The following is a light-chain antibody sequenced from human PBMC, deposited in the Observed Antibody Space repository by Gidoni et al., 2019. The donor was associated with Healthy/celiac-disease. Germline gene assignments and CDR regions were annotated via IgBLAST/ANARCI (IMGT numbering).Light chain of an antibody. CDR3: QQYNNWNT. J-gene: IGKJ2*01. CDR2: GAS. Sequence: EIVMTQSPATLSVSPGERATLSCRASQRVSSNLAWYQQKPGQAPRLLIYGASTRATGIPARFSGSGSGTEFTLTISSLQSEDFAVYYCQQYNNWNTFXQXTKLXIK. CDR1: QRVSSN. V-gene: IGKV3-15*01.